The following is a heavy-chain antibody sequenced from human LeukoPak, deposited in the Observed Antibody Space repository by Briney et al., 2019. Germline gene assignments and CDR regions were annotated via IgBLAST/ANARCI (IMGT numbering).Heavy chain of an antibody. D-gene: IGHD2-15*01. Sequence: GGSLRLSCAASGFTFSGSAVHWVRQSSGKGLEWVGHIDKKDNLYATAYAESVKGRFTISRDDSKDTAFLHMDSLKTEETALYYCTRDRGTYNWFDPWGQGTLVTVSS. CDR1: GFTFSGSA. CDR3: TRDRGTYNWFDP. J-gene: IGHJ5*02. CDR2: IDKKDNLYAT. V-gene: IGHV3-73*01.